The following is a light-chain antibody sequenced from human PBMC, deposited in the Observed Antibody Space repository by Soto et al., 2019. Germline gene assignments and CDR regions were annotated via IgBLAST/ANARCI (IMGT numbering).Light chain of an antibody. CDR2: DET. CDR3: QQYHDWPPLT. V-gene: IGKV3D-15*01. Sequence: EIVMTQSPATLSESPGERVTLSCRASQSISSNLAWYQQKPGQPPRLLIYDETSRATGIPSRFSVSGSGTDFTLTITSLQSEEFAVYFCQQYHDWPPLTFGGGTKVEIK. CDR1: QSISSN. J-gene: IGKJ4*01.